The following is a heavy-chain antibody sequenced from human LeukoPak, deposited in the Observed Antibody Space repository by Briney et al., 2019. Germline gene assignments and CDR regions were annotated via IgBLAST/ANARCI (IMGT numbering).Heavy chain of an antibody. CDR3: ARGAPAAASDY. CDR1: GFTFSSNW. Sequence: GGSLRLSCAASGFTFSSNWMHWVRQAPGKGLVWVSHINRDGSTTYYADSVKGRFTISRDNAKNSLYLQMNSLGAEDTAVYYCARGAPAAASDYWGQGTLVTVSA. J-gene: IGHJ4*02. CDR2: INRDGSTT. V-gene: IGHV3-74*01. D-gene: IGHD2-2*01.